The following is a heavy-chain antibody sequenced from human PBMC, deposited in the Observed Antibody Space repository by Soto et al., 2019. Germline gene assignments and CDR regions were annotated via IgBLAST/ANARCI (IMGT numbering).Heavy chain of an antibody. D-gene: IGHD3-22*01. J-gene: IGHJ4*02. V-gene: IGHV3-53*01. CDR3: ARGHYYDSSGYRMYYFDY. Sequence: RRLSCAASGFTVSSNYMSWVRQAPGKGLEWVSVIYSGGSTYYADSVKGRSTISRDNSKNTLYLQMNSLRAEDTAVYYRARGHYYDSSGYRMYYFDYWGQGTLVTVSS. CDR2: IYSGGST. CDR1: GFTVSSNY.